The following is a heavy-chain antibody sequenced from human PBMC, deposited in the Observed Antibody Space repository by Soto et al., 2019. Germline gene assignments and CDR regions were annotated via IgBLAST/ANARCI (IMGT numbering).Heavy chain of an antibody. J-gene: IGHJ6*03. D-gene: IGHD2-8*01. CDR1: GGSISSGGYS. CDR3: ARQNKVSYDYYYYYMDV. V-gene: IGHV4-61*08. CDR2: IYYSGST. Sequence: SETLSLTCAVSGGSISSGGYSWSWIRQPPGKGLEWIGYIYYSGSTNYNPSLKSRVTISVDTSKNQFSLKLSSVTAADTAVYYCARQNKVSYDYYYYYMDVWGKGTTVTVSS.